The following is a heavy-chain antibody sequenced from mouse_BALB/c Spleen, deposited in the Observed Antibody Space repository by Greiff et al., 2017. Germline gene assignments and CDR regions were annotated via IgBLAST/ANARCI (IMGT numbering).Heavy chain of an antibody. Sequence: VQLQQSGAELVRPGVSVKISCKGSGYTFTDYAMPWVKQSHAKSLEWIGVISTYYGDASYNQKFKGKATMTVDKSSSTAYMELARLTSEDSAIYYCARSAVVSYYYAMDYWGQGTTVTVSS. CDR3: ARSAVVSYYYAMDY. D-gene: IGHD1-1*01. CDR1: GYTFTDYA. J-gene: IGHJ4*01. CDR2: ISTYYGDA. V-gene: IGHV1S137*01.